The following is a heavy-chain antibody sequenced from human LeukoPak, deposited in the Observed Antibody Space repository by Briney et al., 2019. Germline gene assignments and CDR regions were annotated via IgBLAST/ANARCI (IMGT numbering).Heavy chain of an antibody. CDR3: ATDQLFYGDSRGY. V-gene: IGHV4-39*02. D-gene: IGHD4-17*01. J-gene: IGHJ4*02. CDR2: IYYSGST. CDR1: GGSISSSSYY. Sequence: SETLSLTCTVSGGSISSSSYYWGWIRQPPGKGLEWIGSIYYSGSTYYNPSLKSRVTISVDTSKNHFSLKLSSVTAADTAVYYCATDQLFYGDSRGYWGQGTLVTVSS.